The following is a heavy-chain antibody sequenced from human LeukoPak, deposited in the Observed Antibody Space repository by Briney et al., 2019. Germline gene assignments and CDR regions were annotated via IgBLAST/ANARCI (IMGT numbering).Heavy chain of an antibody. D-gene: IGHD2-15*01. CDR3: ARGADGVSSNSRGWFDP. CDR2: ISTSSSYI. J-gene: IGHJ5*02. CDR1: GFIFSDYS. Sequence: SGGSLRLSCAASGFIFSDYSMNWVRQAPGKGLEWVSSISTSSSYIYYADSVKGRFTISRDNARNSLYLQMNTLRAEDTAVYSCARGADGVSSNSRGWFDPWGQGTLVTVSS. V-gene: IGHV3-21*01.